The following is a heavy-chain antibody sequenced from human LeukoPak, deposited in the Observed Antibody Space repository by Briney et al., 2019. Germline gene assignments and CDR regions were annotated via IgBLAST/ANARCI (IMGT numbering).Heavy chain of an antibody. V-gene: IGHV1-2*02. CDR2: INPTSGAT. J-gene: IGHJ3*01. CDR3: AREFRTTTWSFDAFDL. CDR1: GYTFTGYY. D-gene: IGHD1/OR15-1a*01. Sequence: GASLKVSCKASGYTFTGYYMHWVRQAPGQGLDWVGWINPTSGATNYAQKFQGRVTMTRDTSNNTSYMELSRLRSDDTAVYYCAREFRTTTWSFDAFDLWGQGTMVTV.